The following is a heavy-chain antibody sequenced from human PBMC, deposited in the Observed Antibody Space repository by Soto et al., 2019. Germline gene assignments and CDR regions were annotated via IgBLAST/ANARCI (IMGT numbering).Heavy chain of an antibody. CDR2: INPNSGGT. V-gene: IGHV1-2*02. D-gene: IGHD6-19*01. CDR3: ARDPVADSGGGY. J-gene: IGHJ4*02. CDR1: GYTFTGYY. Sequence: RASVKVSCKAFGYTFTGYYLHWVRQAPGQGLEWMGWINPNSGGTNCAQKFQGRVTMTRDTSISTAYMELSGLRSDDTAVYYCARDPVADSGGGYWGQGTLVTVSS.